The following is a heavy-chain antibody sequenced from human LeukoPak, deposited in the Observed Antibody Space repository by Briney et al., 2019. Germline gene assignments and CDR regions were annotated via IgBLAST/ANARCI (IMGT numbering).Heavy chain of an antibody. D-gene: IGHD3-22*01. Sequence: ASVKVSCKASGYTFTTYGISWVRQAPGQGLEWMGWISAYNGNTNYAQKLQGRVTMTTDTSTSTAYMELRSLRSDDTAVYYCARGYYDSSGYLYFDYWGQGTLVTVSS. CDR1: GYTFTTYG. J-gene: IGHJ4*02. CDR2: ISAYNGNT. CDR3: ARGYYDSSGYLYFDY. V-gene: IGHV1-18*01.